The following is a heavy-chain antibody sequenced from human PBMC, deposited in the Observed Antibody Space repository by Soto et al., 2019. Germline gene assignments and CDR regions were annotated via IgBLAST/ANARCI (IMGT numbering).Heavy chain of an antibody. V-gene: IGHV3-30*03. Sequence: GGSLRLSCAASGFSFSNYAMHWVRQAPGKGLEWVAVISYDGRDKYYEDSVKGRYTISRDKSKNTLFLQMNSLRAEDTAVYYCARYCRSTSCYDYWGQGTLVTVAS. CDR3: ARYCRSTSCYDY. D-gene: IGHD2-2*01. J-gene: IGHJ4*02. CDR1: GFSFSNYA. CDR2: ISYDGRDK.